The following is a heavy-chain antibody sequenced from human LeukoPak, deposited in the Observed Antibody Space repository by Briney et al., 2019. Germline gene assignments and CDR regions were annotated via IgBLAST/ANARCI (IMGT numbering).Heavy chain of an antibody. V-gene: IGHV3-23*01. CDR2: ISGSGGST. J-gene: IGHJ4*02. Sequence: PGGSLRLSCAASGFTFSSYAMSWVRQAPGKGLEWASAISGSGGSTYYADSVKGRFTISRDNSKNTLYLQMNSLRAEDTAVYYCASLVGATVPFDYWGQGTLVTVSS. D-gene: IGHD1-26*01. CDR1: GFTFSSYA. CDR3: ASLVGATVPFDY.